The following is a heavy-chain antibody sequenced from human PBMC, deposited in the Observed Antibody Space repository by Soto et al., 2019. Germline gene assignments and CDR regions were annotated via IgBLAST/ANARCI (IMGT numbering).Heavy chain of an antibody. Sequence: ASVKVSCKASGYTFTSYAMHWVRQAPGQRLEWMGWINAGNGNTKYAQKFQGRVTITRDTSASTAYMELSSLRSEDTAVYYCAASSSIAARYNWFDPWGQGTLVTVSS. CDR3: AASSSIAARYNWFDP. J-gene: IGHJ5*02. CDR2: INAGNGNT. D-gene: IGHD6-6*01. V-gene: IGHV1-3*01. CDR1: GYTFTSYA.